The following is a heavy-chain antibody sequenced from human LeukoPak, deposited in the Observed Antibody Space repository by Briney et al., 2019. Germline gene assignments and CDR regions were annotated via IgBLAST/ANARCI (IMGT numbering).Heavy chain of an antibody. D-gene: IGHD2-15*01. CDR2: IIPIFGTA. Sequence: GASVKVSCKASGGTFSRYAISWVRQAPGQGLEWMGGIIPIFGTANYAQKFRGRVTITADESTSTAYMELSSLRSEDTAVYYCARGGPYCSGGSCYPYYFDYWGQGTLVTVSS. CDR1: GGTFSRYA. V-gene: IGHV1-69*13. J-gene: IGHJ4*02. CDR3: ARGGPYCSGGSCYPYYFDY.